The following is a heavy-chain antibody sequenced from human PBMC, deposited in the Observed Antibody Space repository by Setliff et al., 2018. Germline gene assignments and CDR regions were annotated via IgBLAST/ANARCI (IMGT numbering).Heavy chain of an antibody. V-gene: IGHV4-34*01. CDR3: ARGFDVCGGGACYTDGPYYFDY. D-gene: IGHD2-21*02. CDR2: INHSGST. Sequence: SETLSLTCAVYGESFSGHYWSWIHQPPGKGLEWIGEINHSGSTNYNPSLKSRVTISVDTSKNQFSLKLSSVAAADTAVYYCARGFDVCGGGACYTDGPYYFDYWGLGTLVTVSS. CDR1: GESFSGHY. J-gene: IGHJ4*02.